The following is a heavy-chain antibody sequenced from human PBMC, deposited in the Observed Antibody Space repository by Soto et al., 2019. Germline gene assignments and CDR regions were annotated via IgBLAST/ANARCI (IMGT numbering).Heavy chain of an antibody. V-gene: IGHV6-1*01. Sequence: SQTLSLTCAISGDSVSSNSAAWNWIRQSPSRGLEWLGRTYYRSKWYNDYAVSVKSRITINPDTSKNQFSLQLNSVTPEDTAVNYCASGFLFTMVRGVIITSLYYFDVWGQGTTVTVSS. D-gene: IGHD3-10*01. CDR1: GDSVSSNSAA. CDR2: TYYRSKWYN. CDR3: ASGFLFTMVRGVIITSLYYFDV. J-gene: IGHJ6*03.